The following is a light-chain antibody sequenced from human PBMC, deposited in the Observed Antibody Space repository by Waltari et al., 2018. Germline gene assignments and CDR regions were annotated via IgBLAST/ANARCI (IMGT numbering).Light chain of an antibody. V-gene: IGKV1-5*03. CDR3: QQYNTYSPGPT. CDR2: KAS. J-gene: IGKJ4*01. CDR1: QSILTW. Sequence: DIQMTQSPSTLSASVGDRVTLTCRASQSILTWLAWYQQKPGKAPRLLMYKASSLQSGVPPRFSGSGSGTEFTLTISSLQPDDFATYYCQQYNTYSPGPTFGGGTKVEIK.